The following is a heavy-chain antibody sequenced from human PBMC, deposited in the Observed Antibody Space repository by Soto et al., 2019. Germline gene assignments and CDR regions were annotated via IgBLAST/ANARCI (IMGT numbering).Heavy chain of an antibody. CDR1: GFTFSSYG. CDR3: ARLGIAVAGTVSGVEY. D-gene: IGHD6-19*01. Sequence: GGSLRLSCAASGFTFSSYGMHWFRQAPGKGLEWVAVIWYDGSNKYYADSVKGRFTISRDNSKNTLYLQMNSLRAEDTAVYYCARLGIAVAGTVSGVEYWGQGTLVTVSS. V-gene: IGHV3-33*01. CDR2: IWYDGSNK. J-gene: IGHJ4*02.